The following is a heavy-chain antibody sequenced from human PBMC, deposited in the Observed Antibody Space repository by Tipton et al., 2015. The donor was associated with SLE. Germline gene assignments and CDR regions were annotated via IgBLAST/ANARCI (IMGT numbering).Heavy chain of an antibody. CDR2: IDHSGNT. J-gene: IGHJ5*02. Sequence: FSDYYWSWIRQSPGKGLEWIGEIDHSGNTDYNPSLKSRVTISIDTSNNQFSLKLSSGTAADTAMYYCARGWGDNWFDPWGQGTLVTVSS. V-gene: IGHV4-34*01. CDR1: FSDYY. CDR3: ARGWGDNWFDP. D-gene: IGHD7-27*01.